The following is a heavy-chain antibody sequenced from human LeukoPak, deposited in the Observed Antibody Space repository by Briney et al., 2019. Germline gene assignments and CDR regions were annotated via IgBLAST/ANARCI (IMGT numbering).Heavy chain of an antibody. J-gene: IGHJ6*02. CDR1: GFTFSSYA. D-gene: IGHD5-18*01. CDR2: ISGSGGGT. V-gene: IGHV3-23*01. CDR3: AKTMVTSSYQNYGMDV. Sequence: QPGGSLRLSCAASGFTFSSYAMSWVRQAPGKGLEWVSAISGSGGGTYYADSVKGRFTISRDNSKNALYLQMNSLRAEDTAVYHCAKTMVTSSYQNYGMDVWGQGTTVTVSS.